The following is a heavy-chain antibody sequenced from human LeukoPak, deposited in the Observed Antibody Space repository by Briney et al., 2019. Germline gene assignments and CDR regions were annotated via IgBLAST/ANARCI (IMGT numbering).Heavy chain of an antibody. J-gene: IGHJ4*02. CDR1: GGSISSSSYY. CDR3: ARRGYDSSGCYYAY. Sequence: SETPSLTCTVSGGSISSSSYYWGWIRQPPGKGLEWIGSIYYSGSTYYNPSLKSRVTISVDTSKNQFSLRLSSVTAADTAVYYCARRGYDSSGCYYAYWGQGTLVTVSS. D-gene: IGHD3-22*01. V-gene: IGHV4-39*01. CDR2: IYYSGST.